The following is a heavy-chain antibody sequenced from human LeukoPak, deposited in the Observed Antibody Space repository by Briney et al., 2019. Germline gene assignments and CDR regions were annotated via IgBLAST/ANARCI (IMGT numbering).Heavy chain of an antibody. V-gene: IGHV3-23*01. J-gene: IGHJ4*02. Sequence: GGSLRLSCAASGFTFSNPDMSWVRQAPGKGLEWVSGISGSAENIDYADSVKGRFTISRDNSKNTLYLQMNSLRAEDTAVYYCAKLKRYSGYGENYFDYWGQGTLVTVSS. CDR1: GFTFSNPD. D-gene: IGHD5-12*01. CDR2: ISGSAENI. CDR3: AKLKRYSGYGENYFDY.